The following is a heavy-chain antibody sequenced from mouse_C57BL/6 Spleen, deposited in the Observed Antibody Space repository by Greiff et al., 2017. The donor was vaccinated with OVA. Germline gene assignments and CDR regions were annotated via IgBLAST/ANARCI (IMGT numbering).Heavy chain of an antibody. CDR3: AKRTGTGDAMDY. CDR2: LWGGGST. V-gene: IGHV2-9*01. J-gene: IGHJ4*01. Sequence: VKLMESGPGLVAPSQSLSITCTVSGFSLTSYGVALVRQPPGTGLAWLGVLWGGGSTTFNSALRSRLSISKDNSKSQVFLKMNSLQTDDTAMYYCAKRTGTGDAMDYWGQGTSVTVSS. CDR1: GFSLTSYG. D-gene: IGHD4-1*01.